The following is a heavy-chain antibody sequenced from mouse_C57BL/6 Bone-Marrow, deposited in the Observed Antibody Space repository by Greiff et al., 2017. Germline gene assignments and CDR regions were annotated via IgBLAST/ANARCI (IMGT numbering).Heavy chain of an antibody. J-gene: IGHJ3*01. CDR1: GYTFTDYY. CDR3: ARSQIYYDYDAGFAY. V-gene: IGHV1-76*01. D-gene: IGHD2-4*01. Sequence: VKLQESGAELVRPGASVKLSCKASGYTFTDYYINWVKQRPGQGLEWIARIYPGSGNTYYNEKFKGKATLTAEKSSSTAYMQLSSLTSEDSAVYFCARSQIYYDYDAGFAYWGQEALVTVSA. CDR2: IYPGSGNT.